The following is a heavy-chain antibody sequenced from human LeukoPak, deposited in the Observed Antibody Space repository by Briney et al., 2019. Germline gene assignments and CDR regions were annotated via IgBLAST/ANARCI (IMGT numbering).Heavy chain of an antibody. CDR3: AGGGTVTTIDY. D-gene: IGHD4-17*01. CDR1: GYTFTSYY. J-gene: IGHJ4*02. CDR2: INPSGGST. V-gene: IGHV1-46*01. Sequence: ASVKVSCKASGYTFTSYYMHWVRQAPGQGLEWMGIINPSGGSTSYAQKFQGRVTKTRDTSTSTVYMELSSLRSEDTAVYYCAGGGTVTTIDYWGQGTLVTVSS.